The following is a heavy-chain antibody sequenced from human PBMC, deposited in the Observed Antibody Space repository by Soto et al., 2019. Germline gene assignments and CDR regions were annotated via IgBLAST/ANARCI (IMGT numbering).Heavy chain of an antibody. V-gene: IGHV1-24*01. CDR3: ATNIAALAGYYYYYMDV. D-gene: IGHD6-6*01. CDR1: GYTLTELS. CDR2: FDPEDGET. J-gene: IGHJ6*03. Sequence: ASVKVSCKVSGYTLTELSMHWVRQAPGKGLEWMGGFDPEDGETIYAQKFQGRVTMTEDTSTDTAYMELSSLRSEDTAVYYCATNIAALAGYYYYYMDVWGKGTTVTVSS.